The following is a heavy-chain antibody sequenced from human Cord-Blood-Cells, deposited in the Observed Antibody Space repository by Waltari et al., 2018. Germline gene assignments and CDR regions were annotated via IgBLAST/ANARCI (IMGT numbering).Heavy chain of an antibody. CDR2: ISSSSSYI. Sequence: EVQLVESGGGLVKPGGSLRLSCAASGFTFSSYSMNWVRQAPGKGLEWVSSISSSSSYIYYAYSVKGRFTISRDNAKNSLYLQMNSLRAEDTAVYYCARVGVGATTAFDIWGQGTMVTVSS. V-gene: IGHV3-21*01. J-gene: IGHJ3*02. CDR1: GFTFSSYS. D-gene: IGHD1-26*01. CDR3: ARVGVGATTAFDI.